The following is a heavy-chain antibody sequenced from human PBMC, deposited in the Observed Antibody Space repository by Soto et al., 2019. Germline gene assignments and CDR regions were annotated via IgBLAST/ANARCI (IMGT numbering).Heavy chain of an antibody. V-gene: IGHV3-30*18. J-gene: IGHJ4*02. D-gene: IGHD3-3*01. Sequence: GGSLRLSCAASGFTFSSYGMHWVRQAPGKGLEWVAVISYDGSNKYYADSVKGRFTISRDNSKNTLYLQMNSLRAEGTAVYYCAKGFGSTMLRAPYYFDYWGQGTLVTVS. CDR2: ISYDGSNK. CDR3: AKGFGSTMLRAPYYFDY. CDR1: GFTFSSYG.